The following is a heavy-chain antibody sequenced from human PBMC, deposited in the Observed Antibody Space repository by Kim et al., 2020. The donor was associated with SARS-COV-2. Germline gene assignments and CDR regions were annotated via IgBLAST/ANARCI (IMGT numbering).Heavy chain of an antibody. D-gene: IGHD2-15*01. CDR1: GFTFSDYY. Sequence: GGSLRLSCAASGFTFSDYYMSWIRQAPGKGLEWVSYISSSGSTIYYADSVKGRFTISRDNAKNSLYLQMNSLRAEDTAVYYCARDRVESLRWYFDLWGRGTLVTVSS. J-gene: IGHJ2*01. CDR2: ISSSGSTI. CDR3: ARDRVESLRWYFDL. V-gene: IGHV3-11*01.